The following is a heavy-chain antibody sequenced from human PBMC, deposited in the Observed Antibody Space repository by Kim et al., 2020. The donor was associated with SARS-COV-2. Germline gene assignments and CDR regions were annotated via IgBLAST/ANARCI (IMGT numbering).Heavy chain of an antibody. CDR2: IKKDGSEK. CDR3: ARGWYGSGSYSSYYFDY. Sequence: GGSLRLSCAVSGFTFSSYWMSWVRQAPGKGLEWVANIKKDGSEKYYVDSVKGRFTISRDNAKNSLCLQMNSLRAEDTAVYYCARGWYGSGSYSSYYFDYWGQGTLVIVSS. V-gene: IGHV3-7*05. CDR1: GFTFSSYW. D-gene: IGHD3-10*01. J-gene: IGHJ4*02.